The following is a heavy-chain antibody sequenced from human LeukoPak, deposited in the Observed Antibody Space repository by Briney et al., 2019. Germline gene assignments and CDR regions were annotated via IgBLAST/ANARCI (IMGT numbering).Heavy chain of an antibody. V-gene: IGHV6-1*01. D-gene: IGHD2-15*01. Sequence: SQTLSLTCAISGXSVSSNSAVWNWIRQSPSRGLEWLGRTYCRSKWYNDYAVSVKSRITIKPDTSKNQFSLQLNSATPEDTAVYYCARLGLGGAFGIWGQGTMVTVSS. CDR2: TYCRSKWYN. J-gene: IGHJ3*02. CDR3: ARLGLGGAFGI. CDR1: GXSVSSNSAV.